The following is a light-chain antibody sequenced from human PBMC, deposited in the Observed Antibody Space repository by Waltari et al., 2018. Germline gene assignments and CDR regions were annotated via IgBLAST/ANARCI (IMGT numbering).Light chain of an antibody. CDR1: QSVSIN. V-gene: IGKV3-15*01. CDR2: GAS. CDR3: QQYNNWPLT. Sequence: EIVMTHSPATLSVSPGERATLSCRASQSVSINLAWYQQKPGQAPRLLIYGASTRATGIPARFSGSGSGTEFTLTISRLQSEDFAVYYCQQYNNWPLTFGGGTKVEIK. J-gene: IGKJ4*01.